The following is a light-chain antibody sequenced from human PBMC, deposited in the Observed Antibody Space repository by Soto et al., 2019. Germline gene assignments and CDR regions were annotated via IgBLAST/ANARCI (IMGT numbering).Light chain of an antibody. CDR1: QSISNW. Sequence: DIQMTQSPSTLSAYVGDRVTITCRASQSISNWLAWYQKKPGKAPKLLIYDASRLASGVPPRCSRSGSGTEFTLTISSRQPDDFASYYGQQYKSYSGKVGQCTKVEV. CDR3: QQYKSYSGK. V-gene: IGKV1-5*01. J-gene: IGKJ1*01. CDR2: DAS.